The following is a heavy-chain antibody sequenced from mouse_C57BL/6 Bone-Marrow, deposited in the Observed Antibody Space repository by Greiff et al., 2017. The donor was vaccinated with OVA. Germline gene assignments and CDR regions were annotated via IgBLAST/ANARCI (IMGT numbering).Heavy chain of an antibody. CDR1: GYTFTDYE. V-gene: IGHV1-15*01. D-gene: IGHD2-5*01. Sequence: VKLVESGAELVRPGASVTLSCKASGYTFTDYEMHWVKQTPVHGLEWIGAIDPETGGTAYNQKFKGKAILTADKSSSTAYMELRSLTSEDSAVYYCTRDYSNYSYYFDYWGQGTTLTVSS. CDR3: TRDYSNYSYYFDY. J-gene: IGHJ2*01. CDR2: IDPETGGT.